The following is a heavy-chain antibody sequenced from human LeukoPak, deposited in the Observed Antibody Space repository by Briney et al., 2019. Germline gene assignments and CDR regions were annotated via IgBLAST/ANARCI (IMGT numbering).Heavy chain of an antibody. CDR2: IRFDGTKT. D-gene: IGHD3-10*01. CDR3: EKGGTGANPGESTS. V-gene: IGHV3-30*02. Sequence: GVSLRLSCAVSGFAFRSYGMHWVRQAPGKGLEWLSFIRFDGTKTYYADSVKGRFTTSRDNFNNTLYLQMNSLTTEDTAVYYCEKGGTGANPGESTSGGRGPLVIV. J-gene: IGHJ4*02. CDR1: GFAFRSYG.